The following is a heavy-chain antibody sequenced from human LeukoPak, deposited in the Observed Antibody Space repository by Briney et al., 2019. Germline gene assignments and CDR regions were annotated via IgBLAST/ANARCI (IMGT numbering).Heavy chain of an antibody. CDR2: INHSGST. Sequence: PSETLSLTCAVYGGSFSGYYRSWIRQPPGKGLEWIGEINHSGSTNCNPSLKSRVTISVDTSKNQFSLKLSSVTAADTAVYYCARTAHGNYYDSSGYYYGAGRFDYWGQGTLVTVSS. CDR1: GGSFSGYY. D-gene: IGHD3-22*01. CDR3: ARTAHGNYYDSSGYYYGAGRFDY. J-gene: IGHJ4*02. V-gene: IGHV4-34*01.